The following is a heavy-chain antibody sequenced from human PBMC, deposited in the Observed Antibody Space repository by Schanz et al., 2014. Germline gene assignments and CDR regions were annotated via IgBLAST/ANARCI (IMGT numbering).Heavy chain of an antibody. CDR2: IYNGGGGRT. CDR3: AKSYDTSGYSGFDY. CDR1: GYTVSSNY. V-gene: IGHV3-66*03. Sequence: EVQLVESGGGLIQPGGSLRLSCAASGYTVSSNYMSWVRQAPGKGLEWVSVIYNGGGGRTYYADSVKGRFTISSDNSKNTVFLQMNSLRTEDTAVYFCAKSYDTSGYSGFDYWGQGTLVTVSS. D-gene: IGHD3-22*01. J-gene: IGHJ4*02.